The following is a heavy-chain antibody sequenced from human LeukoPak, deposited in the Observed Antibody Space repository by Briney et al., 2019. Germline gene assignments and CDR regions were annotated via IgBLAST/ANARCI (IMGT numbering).Heavy chain of an antibody. V-gene: IGHV4-4*07. D-gene: IGHD6-13*01. Sequence: SETLSLICTVSGGSLSNYYWNWIRQPAGKGLQWIGRMDSSGNTHYNPSLRSRVTMSIDTSKNQFSLKLNSVTAADTAVYYCARVGGEQQLVPYNWFDPWGQGTLVTVSS. CDR2: MDSSGNT. CDR1: GGSLSNYY. J-gene: IGHJ5*02. CDR3: ARVGGEQQLVPYNWFDP.